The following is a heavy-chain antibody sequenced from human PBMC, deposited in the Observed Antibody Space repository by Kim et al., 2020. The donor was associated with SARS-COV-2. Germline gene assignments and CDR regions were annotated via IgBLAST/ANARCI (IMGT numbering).Heavy chain of an antibody. CDR1: GFTFSSYA. CDR3: ARDLYGGNSNWYFDL. J-gene: IGHJ2*01. CDR2: ISYDGSNK. V-gene: IGHV3-30*04. D-gene: IGHD2-21*02. Sequence: GGSLRLSCAASGFTFSSYAMHWVRQAPGKGLEWVAVISYDGSNKYYADSVKGRFTISRDNSKNTLYLQMNSLRAEDTAVYYCARDLYGGNSNWYFDLWGRGTLVTVSS.